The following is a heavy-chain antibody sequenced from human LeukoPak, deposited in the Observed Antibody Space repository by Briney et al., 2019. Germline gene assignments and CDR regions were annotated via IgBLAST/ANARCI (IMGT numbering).Heavy chain of an antibody. CDR3: ARGGSTVTNSVGY. CDR2: ISRSSSYT. J-gene: IGHJ4*02. V-gene: IGHV3-21*01. Sequence: GGSLRLSCAASEFAFSTYNMNWVRQAPGKGLEWVSSISRSSSYTYYADSVKGRFTISRDNAKKSLYLQMNSLRAEDTAVYYCARGGSTVTNSVGYWGQGTLVTVSS. D-gene: IGHD4-17*01. CDR1: EFAFSTYN.